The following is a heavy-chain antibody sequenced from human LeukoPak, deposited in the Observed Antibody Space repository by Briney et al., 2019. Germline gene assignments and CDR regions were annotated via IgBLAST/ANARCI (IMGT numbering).Heavy chain of an antibody. CDR2: INPSGGST. J-gene: IGHJ4*02. D-gene: IGHD3-22*01. Sequence: ASVKVSCKASGYTFTSYYMHWVRQAPGQGLEWMGIINPSGGSTSYAQKFQGRVTMTRDTSTSTVYMELSSLRSEDTAVHYCAIYYYDSSGYYFPRETDYWGQGTLVTVSS. CDR3: AIYYYDSSGYYFPRETDY. V-gene: IGHV1-46*01. CDR1: GYTFTSYY.